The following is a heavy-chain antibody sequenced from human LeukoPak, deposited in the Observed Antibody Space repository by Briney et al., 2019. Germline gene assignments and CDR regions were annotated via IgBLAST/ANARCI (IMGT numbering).Heavy chain of an antibody. CDR2: VLSDGSDQ. J-gene: IGHJ6*03. CDR3: ARVSKPGWYDYYYMDV. CDR1: GFTFSSYG. Sequence: GGSLRLSCAASGFTFSSYGMHWVRQAPGKGLEWMAVVLSDGSDQYYADSVQGRFTVSRDNSKNILYLQMDSLRVEDTAVYYCARVSKPGWYDYYYMDVWGKGTTVTVSS. V-gene: IGHV3-30*19. D-gene: IGHD2/OR15-2a*01.